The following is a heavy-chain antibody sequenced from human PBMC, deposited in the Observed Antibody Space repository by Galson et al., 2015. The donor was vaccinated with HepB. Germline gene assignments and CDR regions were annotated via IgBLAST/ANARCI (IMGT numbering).Heavy chain of an antibody. Sequence: SLRLSCAASGFTFSSYAMHWVRQAPGKGLEWVAVISYDGSNKYYADSVKGRFTISRDNSKNTLNLQMNSLRAEDTAVYYCARDLMIVVVTTGDYWGQGTLVTVSS. CDR2: ISYDGSNK. V-gene: IGHV3-30-3*01. CDR3: ARDLMIVVVTTGDY. D-gene: IGHD3-22*01. CDR1: GFTFSSYA. J-gene: IGHJ4*02.